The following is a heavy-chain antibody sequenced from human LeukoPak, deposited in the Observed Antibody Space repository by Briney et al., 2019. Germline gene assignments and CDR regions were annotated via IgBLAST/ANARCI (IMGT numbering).Heavy chain of an antibody. J-gene: IGHJ5*02. Sequence: PSETLSLTCTVSAGSISSSSYSWGWLRQPPGKGLEWIGSIDYSGSTYFNPSLKSRVTISVDTSTNQSSLKLRTVTAADTAVYYCARQVRKRGIAVAGTPGWFDPWGQGTLVTVSS. CDR2: IDYSGST. CDR3: ARQVRKRGIAVAGTPGWFDP. CDR1: AGSISSSSYS. V-gene: IGHV4-39*01. D-gene: IGHD6-19*01.